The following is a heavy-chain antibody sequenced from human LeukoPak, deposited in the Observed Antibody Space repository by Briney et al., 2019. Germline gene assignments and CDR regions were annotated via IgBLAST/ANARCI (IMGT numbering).Heavy chain of an antibody. V-gene: IGHV1-2*02. Sequence: ASVKVSCKASGYTFTGYYMHWVRQAPGQGLEWMGWINPNNGGTNYAEKFQGRVTMTRDTSISTAYMELSRLRSDDTAVYYCARNLIAARPRFDYWGQGTLVTVSS. CDR1: GYTFTGYY. CDR3: ARNLIAARPRFDY. D-gene: IGHD6-6*01. J-gene: IGHJ4*02. CDR2: INPNNGGT.